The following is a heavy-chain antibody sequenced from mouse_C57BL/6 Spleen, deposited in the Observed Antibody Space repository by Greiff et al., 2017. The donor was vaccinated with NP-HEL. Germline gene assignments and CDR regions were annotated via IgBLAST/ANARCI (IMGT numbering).Heavy chain of an antibody. CDR2: IYPGSGST. J-gene: IGHJ1*03. Sequence: QLQQPGAELVKPGASVKMSCKASGYTFTSYWITWVKQRPGQGLEWIGDIYPGSGSTNYNEKFKSKATLTVDTSSSTAYMQLSSLTSEDSAVYYCARWPAPHWYFDVWGTGTTVTVSS. V-gene: IGHV1-55*01. CDR3: ARWPAPHWYFDV. CDR1: GYTFTSYW.